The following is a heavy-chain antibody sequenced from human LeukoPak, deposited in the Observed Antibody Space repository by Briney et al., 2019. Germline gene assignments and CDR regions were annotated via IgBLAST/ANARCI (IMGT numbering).Heavy chain of an antibody. CDR3: ARGLNDFLAGIEDAFDN. CDR2: ISSSGSTI. D-gene: IGHD3-9*01. J-gene: IGHJ3*02. CDR1: GFTFSSYE. Sequence: GGSMRLSCAASGFTFSSYEMNWVRQAPGKGLEWVSYISSSGSTIYYPDSVKGRFTISRDNAKNSLYLQMNSLRAEDTAVYYCARGLNDFLAGIEDAFDNWGQGTMVTVSS. V-gene: IGHV3-48*03.